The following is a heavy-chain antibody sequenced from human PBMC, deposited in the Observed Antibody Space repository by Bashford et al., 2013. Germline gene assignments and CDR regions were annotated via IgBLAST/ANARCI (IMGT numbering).Heavy chain of an antibody. CDR2: INPNSGGT. D-gene: IGHD3-10*01. CDR3: ARDASDGSGINGGWFDP. Sequence: ASVKVSCKASGYTFTGYYMHWVRQAPGQGLEWMGWINPNSGGTNYAQKFQGRVTMTRDTSISTAYMELSRLRSDDTAVYYCARDASDGSGINGGWFDPWGQGTLVTVSS. V-gene: IGHV1-2*02. J-gene: IGHJ5*02. CDR1: GYTFTGYY.